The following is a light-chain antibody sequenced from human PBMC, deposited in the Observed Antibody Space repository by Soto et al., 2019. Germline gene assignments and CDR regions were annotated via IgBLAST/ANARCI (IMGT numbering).Light chain of an antibody. CDR1: QSVSSN. V-gene: IGKV3-15*01. CDR2: GAS. Sequence: EIVMTQSPATLSVSPGERATLSCRASQSVSSNLAWYQQKPGQAPRLLIYGASTRATGIPARFSGSGSGTDSTLTISSLQSEYFAVYYGQQYNNWPLTFGQGTKVEIK. CDR3: QQYNNWPLT. J-gene: IGKJ1*01.